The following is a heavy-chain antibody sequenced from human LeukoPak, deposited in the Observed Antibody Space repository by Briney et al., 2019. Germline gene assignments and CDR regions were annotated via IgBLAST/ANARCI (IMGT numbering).Heavy chain of an antibody. V-gene: IGHV3-23*01. CDR3: VKGSLYSSVFYDY. CDR1: GFTFSSYA. J-gene: IGHJ4*02. CDR2: ISGSGGST. D-gene: IGHD6-19*01. Sequence: GGSLRLSCAASGFTFSSYAMSWVRQAPGKGLEWVSAISGSGGSTYYADSVEGRFTISRDNSKNTLFLQMNSLRAEDTAVYYCVKGSLYSSVFYDYWGQGTLVTVSA.